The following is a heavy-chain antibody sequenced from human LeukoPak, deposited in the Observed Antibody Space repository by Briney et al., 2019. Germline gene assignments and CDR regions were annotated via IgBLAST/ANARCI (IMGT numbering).Heavy chain of an antibody. D-gene: IGHD6-13*01. CDR2: IYYSGST. CDR3: ARGIAAAGIYNWFDP. CDR1: GGSISSYY. V-gene: IGHV4-59*01. Sequence: PSETLSLTCTVSGGSISSYYWSWIRQPPGQGMDWIGYIYYSGSTNYNPSLKSRVTISVDSSKNQFSLKLSSVTAADTAVYYCARGIAAAGIYNWFDPWGQGTLVTVSS. J-gene: IGHJ5*02.